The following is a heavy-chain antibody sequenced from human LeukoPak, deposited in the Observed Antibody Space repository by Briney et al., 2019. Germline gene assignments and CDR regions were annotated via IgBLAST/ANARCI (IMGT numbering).Heavy chain of an antibody. CDR2: INHSGST. CDR1: GGSFSGYY. Sequence: PSETLSLTCAVYGGSFSGYYWSWIRQPPGKGLEWIGEINHSGSTNYNPSLKSRVTISVDTSKNQFPLKLSSVTAADTAVYYCARGVGYCSSTSCYPFDYWGQGTLVTVSS. D-gene: IGHD2-2*01. CDR3: ARGVGYCSSTSCYPFDY. V-gene: IGHV4-34*01. J-gene: IGHJ4*02.